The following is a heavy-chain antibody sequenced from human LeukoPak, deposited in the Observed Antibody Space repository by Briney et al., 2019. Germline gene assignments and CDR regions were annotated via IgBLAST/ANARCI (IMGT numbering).Heavy chain of an antibody. J-gene: IGHJ4*02. Sequence: GGSLRLSCVPSGFTFDDYTMHWVRQAPGKGLEWVSLINDFGDSAYYADSVKGRFTVSRDNSKISLYLQMNSLRTEDTALYYCAKAATATTKDHWGQGTLVTVSP. CDR2: INDFGDSA. D-gene: IGHD1-7*01. CDR1: GFTFDDYT. CDR3: AKAATATTKDH. V-gene: IGHV3-43*02.